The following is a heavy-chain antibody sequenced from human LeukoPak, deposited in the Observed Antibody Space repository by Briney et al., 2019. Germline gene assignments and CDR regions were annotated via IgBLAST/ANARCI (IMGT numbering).Heavy chain of an antibody. CDR3: ARENGDYGFDP. CDR2: INPSGGST. Sequence: ASVKVSCKASGYTFTSYGISWVRQAPGQGLEWMGVINPSGGSTGYAQKFQGRVTMTRDMSSSTVYMELSSLRSEDTAVYYCARENGDYGFDPWGQGTLVTVSS. D-gene: IGHD4-17*01. J-gene: IGHJ5*02. CDR1: GYTFTSYG. V-gene: IGHV1-46*01.